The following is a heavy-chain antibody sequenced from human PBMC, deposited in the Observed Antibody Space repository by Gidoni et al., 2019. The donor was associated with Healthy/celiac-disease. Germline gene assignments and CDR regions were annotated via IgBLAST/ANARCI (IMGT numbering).Heavy chain of an antibody. V-gene: IGHV3-30-3*01. CDR1: GFTFSSFP. CDR3: ARGYCSGGSCYSWYFDL. CDR2: ISYDGSNK. Sequence: QVQLVESGGAVVQPGRSLRLSCAASGFTFSSFPMHWVRQAPGKGLAWVAVISYDGSNKYYADSVKGRFTISRDNSKNTLYLQMNSLRAEDTAVYYCARGYCSGGSCYSWYFDLWGRGTLVTVSS. J-gene: IGHJ2*01. D-gene: IGHD2-15*01.